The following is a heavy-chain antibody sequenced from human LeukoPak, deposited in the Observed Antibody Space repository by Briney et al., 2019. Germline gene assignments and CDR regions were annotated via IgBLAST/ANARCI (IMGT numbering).Heavy chain of an antibody. D-gene: IGHD6-13*01. V-gene: IGHV3-7*01. CDR2: INQDGSGK. CDR1: GFTFSSYW. CDR3: ARDLPSSSWYPIYRTYYYYMDV. J-gene: IGHJ6*03. Sequence: AGGSLRLSCAASGFTFSSYWMSWVRQAPGKGLEWVANINQDGSGKNNVDSVKGRFTISRDNAKNSLYLQMNSLRAEDTAVYYCARDLPSSSWYPIYRTYYYYMDVWGKGTTVTVSS.